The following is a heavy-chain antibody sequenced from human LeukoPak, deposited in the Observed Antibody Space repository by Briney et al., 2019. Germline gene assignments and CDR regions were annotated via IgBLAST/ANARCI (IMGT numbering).Heavy chain of an antibody. J-gene: IGHJ4*02. CDR1: GGTFSSYA. Sequence: GASVTVSCTASGGTFSSYAISWVRQAPGPGLEWMGGIIPIFGTANYAQKFQGRVTITADESTSTAYMELSSLRSEDTAVYYCARDPAAAGNFDYWGQGTLVTVSS. D-gene: IGHD6-13*01. CDR2: IIPIFGTA. CDR3: ARDPAAAGNFDY. V-gene: IGHV1-69*13.